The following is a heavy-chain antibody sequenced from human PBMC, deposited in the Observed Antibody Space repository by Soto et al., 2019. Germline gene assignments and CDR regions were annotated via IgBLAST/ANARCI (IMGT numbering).Heavy chain of an antibody. Sequence: SETLSLTGTVSGDSIGTTHSYWAWIRQSPGKGLEWIGNIHYSGSTYYMPSLRSRVTLSVDTSKNQFSLRLTSVTAEDTAVYYCARHEGNGNVWPLDYWGQGILVTGSS. J-gene: IGHJ4*02. CDR1: GDSIGTTHSY. CDR2: IHYSGST. V-gene: IGHV4-39*01. CDR3: ARHEGNGNVWPLDY. D-gene: IGHD2-8*01.